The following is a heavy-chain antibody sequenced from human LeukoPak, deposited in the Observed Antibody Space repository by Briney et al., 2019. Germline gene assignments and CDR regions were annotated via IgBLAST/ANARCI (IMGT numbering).Heavy chain of an antibody. Sequence: QPGGSLRLSCAASGFTVSSNYMSWVRQAPGKGLEWVSVIYSGGSTYYADSVKGRFTISRDNSKNTLYLQMNSLRAEDTAVYYCARDRSSGSSWYDAFDIWGQGTMVTVSS. CDR1: GFTVSSNY. D-gene: IGHD6-13*01. CDR2: IYSGGST. V-gene: IGHV3-66*01. J-gene: IGHJ3*02. CDR3: ARDRSSGSSWYDAFDI.